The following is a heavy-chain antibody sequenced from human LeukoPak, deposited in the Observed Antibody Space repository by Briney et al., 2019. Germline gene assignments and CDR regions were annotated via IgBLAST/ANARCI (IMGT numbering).Heavy chain of an antibody. V-gene: IGHV4-30-4*08. J-gene: IGHJ6*02. D-gene: IGHD3-16*01. CDR1: GGSISSGGYY. CDR3: ARQRPSYGGMDV. Sequence: SETLSLTCTVSGGSISSGGYYWSWIRQHPGKGLEWIGYIYYSGSTNYSPSLKSRVTISVDTSKKQFSLKLSSVTAADTAVYYCARQRPSYGGMDVWGQGTTVTVSS. CDR2: IYYSGST.